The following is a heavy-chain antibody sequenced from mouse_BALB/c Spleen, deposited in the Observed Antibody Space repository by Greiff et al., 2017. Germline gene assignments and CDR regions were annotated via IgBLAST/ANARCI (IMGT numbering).Heavy chain of an antibody. V-gene: IGHV14-4*02. CDR2: IDPENGDT. CDR3: SITTVVATEAMDY. J-gene: IGHJ4*01. CDR1: GFNIKDYY. D-gene: IGHD1-1*01. Sequence: VQLKESGAELVRSGASVKLSCTASGFNIKDYYMHWVKQRPEQGLEWIGWIDPENGDTEYAPKFQGKATMTADTSSNTAYLQLSSLTSEDTAVYYCSITTVVATEAMDYWGQGTSGTVSS.